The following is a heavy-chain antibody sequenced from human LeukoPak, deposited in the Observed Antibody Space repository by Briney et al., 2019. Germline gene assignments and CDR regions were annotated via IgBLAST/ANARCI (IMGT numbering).Heavy chain of an antibody. CDR3: ARGSQRWYFDL. Sequence: PSETLSLTCTVSGGSISSYYWSWIRQPPGKGLEWIGYIYYSGSTNYNPSLKSRVTISVDTSKNQFSLKLSSVTAADTAVYFCARGSQRWYFDLWGRGTLVTVSS. CDR2: IYYSGST. V-gene: IGHV4-59*01. CDR1: GGSISSYY. J-gene: IGHJ2*01. D-gene: IGHD6-25*01.